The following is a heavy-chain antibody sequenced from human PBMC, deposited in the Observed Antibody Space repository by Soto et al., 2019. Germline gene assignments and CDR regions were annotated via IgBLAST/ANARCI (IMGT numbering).Heavy chain of an antibody. D-gene: IGHD2-2*01. Sequence: GASVKVSCKASGYTFTGYYMHWVRQAPGQGLEWMGWINPNSGGTNYAQKFQGWVTMTRDTSISTAYMELSRLRSDDTAVYYCARAFHGVVPAATEYYYYYGMDVWGQGTTVTVSS. CDR1: GYTFTGYY. J-gene: IGHJ6*02. CDR2: INPNSGGT. CDR3: ARAFHGVVPAATEYYYYYGMDV. V-gene: IGHV1-2*04.